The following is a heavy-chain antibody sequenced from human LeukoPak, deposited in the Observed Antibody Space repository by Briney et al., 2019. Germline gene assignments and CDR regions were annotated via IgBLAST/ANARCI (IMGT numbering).Heavy chain of an antibody. Sequence: SEALSLTCAVSGGSISGYYWSWIRQSPDKGLEWIGYIYYSGSTNYNPSLQSRVTISVDTSKNQFSLKISSLTAADTAVYYCARVAIPYDISPYYDGYMDVWGKGTTVTVSS. V-gene: IGHV4-59*01. J-gene: IGHJ6*03. CDR1: GGSISGYY. CDR2: IYYSGST. D-gene: IGHD3-22*01. CDR3: ARVAIPYDISPYYDGYMDV.